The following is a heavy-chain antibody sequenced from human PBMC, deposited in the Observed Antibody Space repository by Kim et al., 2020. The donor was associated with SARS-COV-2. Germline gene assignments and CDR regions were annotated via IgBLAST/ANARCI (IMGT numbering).Heavy chain of an antibody. V-gene: IGHV3-9*01. J-gene: IGHJ4*02. Sequence: GGSLRLSCAASGFTFGDYAMHWVRQAPGKGLEWVSGITWNSGTIGYADSVKGRFSISRDNAKNSLYLQMNSLSAEDTALYYCAKDIDSNYYDSSGFDYWGQVSPVTVSS. CDR3: AKDIDSNYYDSSGFDY. CDR1: GFTFGDYA. D-gene: IGHD3-22*01. CDR2: ITWNSGTI.